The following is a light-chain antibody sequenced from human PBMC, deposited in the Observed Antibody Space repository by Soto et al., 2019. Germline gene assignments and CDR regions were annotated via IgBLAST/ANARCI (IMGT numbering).Light chain of an antibody. CDR2: DVT. Sequence: QSVLTQPRSVSGSPGQSVTVSCTGSSSNVGGYNYVSWYQQHPGKAPKLMIYDVTERPSGVPYRFSGSKSGNTASLTISGLQAEDEADYYCCSYAGNSVVFGGGTKLTVL. J-gene: IGLJ2*01. CDR1: SSNVGGYNY. CDR3: CSYAGNSVV. V-gene: IGLV2-11*01.